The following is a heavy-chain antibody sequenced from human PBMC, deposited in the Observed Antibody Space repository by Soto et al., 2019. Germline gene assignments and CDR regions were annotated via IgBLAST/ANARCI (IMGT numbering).Heavy chain of an antibody. CDR2: INPSGGST. V-gene: IGHV1-46*01. CDR3: ASARGGLDP. Sequence: ASVKVSCKASGYTFTSYYMHWVRQAPGQGLEWMGIINPSGGSTSYAQKFQGRVTMTRDTSTSTVYMDLSSLRYEATAVSYGASARGGLDPWGQGALVTVSS. D-gene: IGHD3-16*01. CDR1: GYTFTSYY. J-gene: IGHJ5*02.